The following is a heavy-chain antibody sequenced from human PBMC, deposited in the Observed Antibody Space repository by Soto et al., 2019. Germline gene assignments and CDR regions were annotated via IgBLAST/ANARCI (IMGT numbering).Heavy chain of an antibody. J-gene: IGHJ4*02. V-gene: IGHV3-23*01. D-gene: IGHD3-9*01. Sequence: GGSLRLSCAASGFTFSSYAMSWVRQAPGKGLEWVSAISGSGGSTYYADSVKGRFTISRDNSKNTLYLQMNSLRAEDTAVYYCAKTLYFDILAGYYSPLYQWGQGTLVTVSS. CDR2: ISGSGGST. CDR3: AKTLYFDILAGYYSPLYQ. CDR1: GFTFSSYA.